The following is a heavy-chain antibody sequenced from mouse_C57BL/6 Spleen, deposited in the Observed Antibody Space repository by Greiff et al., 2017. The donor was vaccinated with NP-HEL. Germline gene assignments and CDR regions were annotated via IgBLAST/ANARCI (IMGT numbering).Heavy chain of an antibody. Sequence: EVQLQQSGPELVKPGASVKIPCKASGYTFTDYNMDWVKQSHGKSLAWIGDINPNNGGTIYNQKFKGKATLTVDKSSSTAYMELRSLTSEDTAVYYCARTYYSNYVEFAYWGQGTLVTVSA. CDR2: INPNNGGT. CDR1: GYTFTDYN. D-gene: IGHD2-5*01. CDR3: ARTYYSNYVEFAY. J-gene: IGHJ3*01. V-gene: IGHV1-18*01.